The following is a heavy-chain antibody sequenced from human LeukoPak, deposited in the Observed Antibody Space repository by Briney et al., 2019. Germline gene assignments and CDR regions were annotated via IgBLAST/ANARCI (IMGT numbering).Heavy chain of an antibody. Sequence: ASVKVSCKASGYTFTSYDINWVRQATGQGREWMGWMNPNSGNTGYAQKFQGRVTITRNTSISTAYMELSSLRSEDTAVYYCARAYYDSSGYYYDVPLDYWGQGTLVTVSS. CDR1: GYTFTSYD. CDR3: ARAYYDSSGYYYDVPLDY. J-gene: IGHJ4*02. V-gene: IGHV1-8*03. D-gene: IGHD3-22*01. CDR2: MNPNSGNT.